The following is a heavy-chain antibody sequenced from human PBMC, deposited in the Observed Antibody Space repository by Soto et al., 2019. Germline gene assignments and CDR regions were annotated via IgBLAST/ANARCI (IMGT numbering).Heavy chain of an antibody. D-gene: IGHD5-18*01. CDR1: GGSISSYY. V-gene: IGHV4-59*08. CDR2: IYYSGST. Sequence: SETLSLTCTVSGGSISSYYWSWIRQPPGKGLEWIGYIYYSGSTNYNPSLKSRVTISVDTSKNQFSLKLSSVTAADTAVYYCARHDWVYLRGYSYGLESPVTHYYMDVWGKGTTVTVSS. CDR3: ARHDWVYLRGYSYGLESPVTHYYMDV. J-gene: IGHJ6*03.